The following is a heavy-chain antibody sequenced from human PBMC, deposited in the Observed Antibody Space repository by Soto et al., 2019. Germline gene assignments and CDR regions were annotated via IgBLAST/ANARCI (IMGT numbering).Heavy chain of an antibody. CDR1: GFSLSTSGMC. CDR2: IDWDDDK. CDR3: ARTPPYDYYGSSGYSTPWYFDY. V-gene: IGHV2-70*01. J-gene: IGHJ4*02. Sequence: SGPTLVNPTQTLTLTCTFSGFSLSTSGMCVSWIRQPPGKALEWLALIDWDDDKYYSTSLKTRLTISKDTSKNQVVLTMTNMDPVDTATYYCARTPPYDYYGSSGYSTPWYFDYWGQGTLVTVSS. D-gene: IGHD3-22*01.